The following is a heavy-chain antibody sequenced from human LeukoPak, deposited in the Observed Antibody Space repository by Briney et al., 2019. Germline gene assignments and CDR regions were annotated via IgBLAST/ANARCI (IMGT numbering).Heavy chain of an antibody. CDR3: ARARNYYGSGSYWTPAALDY. D-gene: IGHD3-10*01. J-gene: IGHJ4*02. Sequence: SETLSLTCAVYGGSFSGYYWSWIRQPPGKGLEWIGEINHSGSTNYNPSLKSRVTISVDTSKNQFSLKLSSVTAADTAVYYCARARNYYGSGSYWTPAALDYWGQGTLVTVSS. CDR1: GGSFSGYY. CDR2: INHSGST. V-gene: IGHV4-34*01.